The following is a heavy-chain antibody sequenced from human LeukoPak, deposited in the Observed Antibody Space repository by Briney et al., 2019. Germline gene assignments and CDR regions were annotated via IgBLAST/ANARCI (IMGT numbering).Heavy chain of an antibody. D-gene: IGHD3-10*01. CDR3: ARDALWFGESLRGYYYMDV. CDR2: IKEDGSEK. Sequence: PGGSLRLSCGASGFMFSTYWMSWVRQAPGKGLEWVANIKEDGSEKYYVDFVKGRFTIARDNFRKSLYLYMDSLRAEDTAVYYCARDALWFGESLRGYYYMDVWGKGTTVTVSS. V-gene: IGHV3-7*01. CDR1: GFMFSTYW. J-gene: IGHJ6*03.